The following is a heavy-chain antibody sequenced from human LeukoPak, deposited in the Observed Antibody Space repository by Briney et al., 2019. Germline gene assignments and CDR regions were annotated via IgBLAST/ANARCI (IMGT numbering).Heavy chain of an antibody. D-gene: IGHD2-8*01. Sequence: PGGSLRLSCVASGFTFSSCAMTWVRQAPGKGLEWVANILPDGSYEHYVDSVKGRFAISRDNAKNSLSLQMNSLRTEDTAVYYCTTKWYWGQGTLVTVSS. CDR1: GFTFSSCA. J-gene: IGHJ4*02. V-gene: IGHV3-7*01. CDR2: ILPDGSYE. CDR3: TTKWY.